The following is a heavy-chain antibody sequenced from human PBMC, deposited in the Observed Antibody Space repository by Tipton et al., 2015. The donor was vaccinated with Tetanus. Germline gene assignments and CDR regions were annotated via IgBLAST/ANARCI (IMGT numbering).Heavy chain of an antibody. D-gene: IGHD3-10*01. CDR1: GFTFSDFY. J-gene: IGHJ4*02. CDR3: AKDHLAPGLYFDS. Sequence: GSLRLSCTASGFTFSDFYMGWIRQAPGKGLEWVSYLNPSGTSTYYADSVKGRFTISRDNTKNSLFLQMNNLGAEDTAVYYCAKDHLAPGLYFDSWGQATLVTVSS. V-gene: IGHV3-11*01. CDR2: LNPSGTST.